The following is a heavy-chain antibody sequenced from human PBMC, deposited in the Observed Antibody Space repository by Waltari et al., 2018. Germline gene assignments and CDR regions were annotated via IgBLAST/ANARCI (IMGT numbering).Heavy chain of an antibody. CDR1: GDSVTSNNW. J-gene: IGHJ4*02. CDR3: ARGGGYMHDY. D-gene: IGHD5-18*01. CDR2: VFHAGHT. Sequence: QVQLQESGPGLANPSGTLSLTCAVSGDSVTSNNWWSWVRQPPGKGLEWIGEVFHAGHTNYNPSFNSRVTISMDQSNNQISLTLSSVTAADTAVYHCARGGGYMHDYWGQGTLVTVSS. V-gene: IGHV4-4*02.